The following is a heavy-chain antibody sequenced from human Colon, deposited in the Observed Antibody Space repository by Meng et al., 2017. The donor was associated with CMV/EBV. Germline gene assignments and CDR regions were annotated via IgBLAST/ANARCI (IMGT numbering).Heavy chain of an antibody. CDR1: GYTFTGYY. Sequence: QVQLVQSGAEVKKSGASVKVSCKASGYTFTGYYIHWVRQAPGQGLEWMGRVDPTNGGTHYAQTFQGRLTMTWDASISTAYMELSSLRFEDTAVYYCARGVDAGVDFWGQGTLVTVSS. CDR2: VDPTNGGT. J-gene: IGHJ4*02. V-gene: IGHV1-2*06. CDR3: ARGVDAGVDF. D-gene: IGHD7-27*01.